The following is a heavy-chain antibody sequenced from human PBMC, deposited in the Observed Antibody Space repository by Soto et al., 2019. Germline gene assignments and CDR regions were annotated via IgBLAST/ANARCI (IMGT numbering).Heavy chain of an antibody. V-gene: IGHV1-3*05. Sequence: QVQLVQSGAEEKKPGASVKVSGKASGYTFTSYAMHWVRQAPGQRLEWMGWINGGNGNTKYSQKFQGRVTMTRDTSASTAYMELSSLRSEDTAVYYCARVSGWYHLDYWGQGTLVTVSS. CDR2: INGGNGNT. J-gene: IGHJ4*02. D-gene: IGHD6-19*01. CDR3: ARVSGWYHLDY. CDR1: GYTFTSYA.